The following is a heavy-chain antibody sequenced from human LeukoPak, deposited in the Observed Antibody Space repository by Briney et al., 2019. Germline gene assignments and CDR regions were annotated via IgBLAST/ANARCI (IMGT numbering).Heavy chain of an antibody. J-gene: IGHJ6*03. V-gene: IGHV4-59*11. D-gene: IGHD3-3*01. Sequence: SETLSLTCTVSGVSINSHYWSWIRQPPGKGLEWIGFIYDSGSANYKSSLESRVTMTVDTSKNQFSLKLYSVTAADTAVYYCARVLQNYYHLDVWGKGTTVTVSS. CDR3: ARVLQNYYHLDV. CDR1: GVSINSHY. CDR2: IYDSGSA.